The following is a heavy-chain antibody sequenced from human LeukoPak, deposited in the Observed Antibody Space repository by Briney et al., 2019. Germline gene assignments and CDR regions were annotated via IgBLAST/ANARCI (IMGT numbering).Heavy chain of an antibody. Sequence: SETLSLTCTVSGGSISSSSYYWGWIRQPPGKGLEWIGSIYYSGSTYYNPSLKSRVTISVDMSKNQFSLKLSSVTAADTAVYYCARGRGRTVTTSPGYYYYYMDVWGKGTTVTVSS. D-gene: IGHD4-11*01. V-gene: IGHV4-39*07. CDR3: ARGRGRTVTTSPGYYYYYMDV. CDR2: IYYSGST. CDR1: GGSISSSSYY. J-gene: IGHJ6*03.